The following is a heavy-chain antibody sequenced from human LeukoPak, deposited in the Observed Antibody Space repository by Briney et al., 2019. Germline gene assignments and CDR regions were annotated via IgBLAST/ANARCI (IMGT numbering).Heavy chain of an antibody. CDR1: GYTFTGYY. V-gene: IGHV1-2*04. Sequence: GASVKVSCKASGYTFTGYYMHWVRQAPGQGLEWMGWINPNSGGTNYAQKFQGWVTMTRDTSISTVYMELSRLRSDDTAVYYCARDVVPAASDYYMDVWGKGTTVTVSS. CDR3: ARDVVPAASDYYMDV. CDR2: INPNSGGT. D-gene: IGHD2-2*01. J-gene: IGHJ6*03.